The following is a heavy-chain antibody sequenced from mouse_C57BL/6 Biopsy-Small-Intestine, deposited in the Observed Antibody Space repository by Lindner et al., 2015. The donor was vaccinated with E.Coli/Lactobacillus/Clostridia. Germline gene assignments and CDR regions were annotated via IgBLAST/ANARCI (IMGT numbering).Heavy chain of an antibody. CDR1: GYTFTSYW. CDR3: ARSRTGDY. Sequence: VQLQESGAELVKPGASVKLSCKASGYTFTSYWMHWVKQRPGQGLEWIGEIDPSDSYTYYNQKFKGKATSTVDKSSSTAYMQLSSLTSEDSAVYYCARSRTGDYWGQGTTLTVSS. CDR2: IDPSDSYT. D-gene: IGHD4-1*01. J-gene: IGHJ2*01. V-gene: IGHV1-69*02.